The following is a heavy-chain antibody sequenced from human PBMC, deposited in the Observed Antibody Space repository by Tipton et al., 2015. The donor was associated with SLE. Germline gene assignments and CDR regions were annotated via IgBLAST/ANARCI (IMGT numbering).Heavy chain of an antibody. J-gene: IGHJ4*02. Sequence: SLRLSCAASGFTVSSTYMSWVRQAPGKGLEWVSDIYSGGSAYYADSVKGRFTISRDNSKNTLYLQMNSLKPEDMAVYYCTRGVGTTRGLYYFDPWGQGTLVTVSS. CDR1: GFTVSSTY. CDR2: IYSGGSA. D-gene: IGHD1-26*01. CDR3: TRGVGTTRGLYYFDP. V-gene: IGHV3-53*05.